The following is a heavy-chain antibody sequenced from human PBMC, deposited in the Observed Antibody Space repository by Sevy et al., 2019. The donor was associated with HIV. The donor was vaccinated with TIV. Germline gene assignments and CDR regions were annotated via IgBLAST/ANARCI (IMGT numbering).Heavy chain of an antibody. CDR3: ARAAVYYDSSGYYPHYFDY. V-gene: IGHV1-18*01. J-gene: IGHJ4*02. D-gene: IGHD3-22*01. Sequence: ASVKVSCKASGYTFTSYGISWVRQAPGQGLEWMGWISAYNGNTNYAQKLQGRVTMTTDTSTSTAYMELRSLRSDDTAVYYCARAAVYYDSSGYYPHYFDYWGQVTLVTASS. CDR2: ISAYNGNT. CDR1: GYTFTSYG.